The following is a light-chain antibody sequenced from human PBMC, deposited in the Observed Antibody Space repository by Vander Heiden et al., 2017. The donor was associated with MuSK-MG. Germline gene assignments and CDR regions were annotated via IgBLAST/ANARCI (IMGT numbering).Light chain of an antibody. V-gene: IGLV1-47*01. CDR3: AAWDDSLSAHV. CDR2: TNN. J-gene: IGLJ1*01. Sequence: QSLLTPPPPASATPGQRVTISCSGSSSNIGSNSVYWYQQLPGTAPKLLFYTNNQRPSGVPGRFSGSKSGTSASLAISGLRSEDEADYYCAAWDDSLSAHVFGPGTRVTVL. CDR1: SSNIGSNS.